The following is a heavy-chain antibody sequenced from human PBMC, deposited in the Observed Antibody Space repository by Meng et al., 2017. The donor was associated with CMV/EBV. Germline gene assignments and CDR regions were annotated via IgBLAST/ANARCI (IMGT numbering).Heavy chain of an antibody. J-gene: IGHJ4*02. CDR1: GYAFTDYF. D-gene: IGHD3-9*01. V-gene: IGHV1-2*02. CDR3: ARVGRYFVVLDY. CDR2: INPKTGGT. Sequence: ASVKVSCKASGYAFTDYFIHWVRQAPGQGLEWMGWINPKTGGTNYAQNFQGRVTMTRDTSISTAYMELRRLRSDDTAVYYCARVGRYFVVLDYWGQGTLVTVSS.